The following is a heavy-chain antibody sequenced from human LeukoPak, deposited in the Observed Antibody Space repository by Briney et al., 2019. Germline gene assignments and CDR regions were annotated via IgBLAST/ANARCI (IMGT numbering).Heavy chain of an antibody. V-gene: IGHV4-59*01. J-gene: IGHJ4*02. D-gene: IGHD4-23*01. Sequence: SETLSLTCTVSGGSISSYYWSWIRQPPGKGLEWIGYIYYSGSTNYNPSLKSRVTISVDTSKNQFSLKLSSVTAADTAVYYCASHDYGGNFDYWGQGTLVTVSS. CDR2: IYYSGST. CDR1: GGSISSYY. CDR3: ASHDYGGNFDY.